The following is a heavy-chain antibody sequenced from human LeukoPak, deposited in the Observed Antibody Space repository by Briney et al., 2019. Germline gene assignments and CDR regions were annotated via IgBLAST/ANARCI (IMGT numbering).Heavy chain of an antibody. CDR3: ARESGRKTFDT. CDR2: INPRGGST. CDR1: LYTFSGYF. V-gene: IGHV1-46*01. Sequence: GASVNVSCKASLYTFSGYFIHWVRQAAGQGLEWMGIINPRGGSTSYAQKFRGRLTMSRDMSASTVYMELSSLRSEETTVYYCARESGRKTFDTWGQRTLVTVSS. J-gene: IGHJ5*02.